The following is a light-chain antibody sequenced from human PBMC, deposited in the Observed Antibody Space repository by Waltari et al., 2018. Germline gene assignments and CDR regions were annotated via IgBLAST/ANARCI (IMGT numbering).Light chain of an antibody. Sequence: QSALTQPASVSGSPVQSITISCTGTSSDVGSYNLVSWYQQHPGKAPKLMIYEGSKRPSGVSNRFSGSKSGNTASLTISGLQAEDEADYYCCSYAGSSTFAVFGGGTKLTVL. V-gene: IGLV2-23*03. CDR1: SSDVGSYNL. CDR2: EGS. J-gene: IGLJ3*02. CDR3: CSYAGSSTFAV.